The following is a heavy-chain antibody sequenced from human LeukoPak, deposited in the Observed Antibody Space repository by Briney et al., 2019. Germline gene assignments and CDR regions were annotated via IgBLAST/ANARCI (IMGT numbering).Heavy chain of an antibody. Sequence: SETLSLTCAVYGGSFSGYYWSWLRQPPGNGLEWIGEINHSGSTNYNQSLKSRVTISVDTSKNQFSLKLSSVTAADTAVYYCARVTRAFDIWGQGTMVTVSS. CDR1: GGSFSGYY. CDR2: INHSGST. D-gene: IGHD2-15*01. J-gene: IGHJ3*02. CDR3: ARVTRAFDI. V-gene: IGHV4-34*01.